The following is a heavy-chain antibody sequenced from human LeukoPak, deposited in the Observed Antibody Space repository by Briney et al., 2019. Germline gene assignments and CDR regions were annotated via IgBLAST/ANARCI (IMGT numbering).Heavy chain of an antibody. Sequence: PGGSLRLSCAASGFTFSSYAMSWVRQAPGKGLEWVSPISGSGGSTYYADSVKGRFTISSDNYKNTLYLQMNSLRAEDTRVYYCAKSGGKSTIFDYWGQGTLVTVSS. CDR3: AKSGGKSTIFDY. J-gene: IGHJ4*02. V-gene: IGHV3-23*01. CDR1: GFTFSSYA. CDR2: ISGSGGST. D-gene: IGHD6-25*01.